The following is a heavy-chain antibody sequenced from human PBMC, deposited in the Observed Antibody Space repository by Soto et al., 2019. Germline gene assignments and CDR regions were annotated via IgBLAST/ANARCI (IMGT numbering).Heavy chain of an antibody. CDR2: ISAYNGNT. V-gene: IGHV1-18*01. Sequence: QVQLVQSGAEVKKPGASVKVSCKASGYTFTSYGISWVRQAPGQGLEWMGWISAYNGNTNYAQNLQGRVTMTTDTSTSTAYMELRSLRSDDTAVYYCARGPDYSNYRQDYYYYGMDVWGQGTTVTVSS. J-gene: IGHJ6*02. CDR3: ARGPDYSNYRQDYYYYGMDV. CDR1: GYTFTSYG. D-gene: IGHD4-4*01.